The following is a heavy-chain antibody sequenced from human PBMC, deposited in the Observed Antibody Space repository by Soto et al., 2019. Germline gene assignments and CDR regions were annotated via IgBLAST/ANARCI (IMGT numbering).Heavy chain of an antibody. D-gene: IGHD3-3*01. Sequence: PGGSLRLSCAASGFTFSSYGMHWVRQAPGKGLEWVAVIWYDGSNKYYADSVKGRFTISRDNSKNTLYLQMNSLRAEDTAVYYCAGMEYKAADDFWSCPFSYGMDVWGQGSTVTVSS. CDR3: AGMEYKAADDFWSCPFSYGMDV. CDR2: IWYDGSNK. V-gene: IGHV3-33*08. J-gene: IGHJ6*02. CDR1: GFTFSSYG.